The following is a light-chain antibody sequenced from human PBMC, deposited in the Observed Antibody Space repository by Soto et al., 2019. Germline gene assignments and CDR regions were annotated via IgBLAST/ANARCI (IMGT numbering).Light chain of an antibody. CDR3: QQYATFPLT. V-gene: IGKV1-33*01. J-gene: IGKJ4*01. CDR2: EIS. Sequence: DIQMTQSPSSLSASVGDRVIITCRASQAFANFLAWFQQKRGKAPKLLIYEISNLQTGVPSRFSGSSSGTQFTFTISSVQPEDAATYYCQQYATFPLTFGRGTEVEIK. CDR1: QAFANF.